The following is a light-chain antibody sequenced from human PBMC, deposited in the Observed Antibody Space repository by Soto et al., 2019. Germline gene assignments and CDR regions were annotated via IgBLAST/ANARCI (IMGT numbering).Light chain of an antibody. CDR3: QQRSNWPPENT. CDR1: QSVSNY. CDR2: DAS. V-gene: IGKV3-11*01. J-gene: IGKJ5*01. Sequence: EIVLTQSPAILSLSPGERATLSCRASQSVSNYLAWYQQKPGQALRLLIYDASSRATGIPARFSGSGSGTDFTLTISSLEPEDFAVYYCQQRSNWPPENTFGQGTRLEIK.